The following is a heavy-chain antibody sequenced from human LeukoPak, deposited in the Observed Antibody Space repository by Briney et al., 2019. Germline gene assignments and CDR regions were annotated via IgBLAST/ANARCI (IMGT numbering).Heavy chain of an antibody. CDR2: ISYSGST. CDR1: GGSISSGTYY. Sequence: PSETLSLTCTVSGGSISSGTYYSNWIRQPPRKALEWIGYISYSGSTHYNPSPKSRATISEDTSKNQFSLKLTSVTDADTAVYYCARGGEGYNYVYWGQGTLVTVSS. V-gene: IGHV4-30-4*01. J-gene: IGHJ4*02. CDR3: ARGGEGYNYVY. D-gene: IGHD5-24*01.